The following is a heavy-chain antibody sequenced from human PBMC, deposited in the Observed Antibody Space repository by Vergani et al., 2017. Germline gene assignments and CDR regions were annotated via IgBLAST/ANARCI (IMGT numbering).Heavy chain of an antibody. D-gene: IGHD3-3*01. CDR1: GYSISSGYY. CDR2: IYHSGST. V-gene: IGHV4-38-2*01. J-gene: IGHJ4*02. Sequence: QVQLQESGPGLVKPSETLSLTCAVSGYSISSGYYWGWIRQPPGKGLEWIGSIYHSGSTYYNPSLKSRVTISVDTSKNQFSLKLSSVTAADTAMYYCARLVRDDEVIIFGRDYWGQGTLVTVSS. CDR3: ARLVRDDEVIIFGRDY.